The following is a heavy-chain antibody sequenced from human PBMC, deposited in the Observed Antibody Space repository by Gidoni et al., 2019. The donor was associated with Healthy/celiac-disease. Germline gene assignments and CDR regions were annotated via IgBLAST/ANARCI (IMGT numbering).Heavy chain of an antibody. CDR1: GYNFTIYA. D-gene: IGHD1-26*01. J-gene: IGHJ5*02. Sequence: QVHIVQSGAEVQKPGASVKVSCKASGYNFTIYAMHWVRQAPGQRLAWMGWINAGNGNTKYSQKFQGRVTITRDTFASTAYMELSSLRSEDTAVYYCARETGRTTYNWFDPWGQGTLVTVAS. V-gene: IGHV1-3*01. CDR2: INAGNGNT. CDR3: ARETGRTTYNWFDP.